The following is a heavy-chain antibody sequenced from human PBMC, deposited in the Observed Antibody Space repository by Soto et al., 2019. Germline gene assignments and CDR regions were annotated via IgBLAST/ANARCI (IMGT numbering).Heavy chain of an antibody. Sequence: PGESLKISCKGSGYSFTSYWISWVRQMPGKGLEWMGRIDPSDSYTNYSPSFQGHVTISADKSISTAYLQWSSLKASDTAMYYCARWVSSSGYSTGSIDVWGQGTTVTVSS. D-gene: IGHD3-22*01. J-gene: IGHJ6*02. CDR3: ARWVSSSGYSTGSIDV. CDR1: GYSFTSYW. V-gene: IGHV5-10-1*01. CDR2: IDPSDSYT.